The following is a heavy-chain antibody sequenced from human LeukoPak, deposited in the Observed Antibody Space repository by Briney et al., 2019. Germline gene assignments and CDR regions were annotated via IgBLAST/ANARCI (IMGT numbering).Heavy chain of an antibody. J-gene: IGHJ4*02. Sequence: ASVKVSCKASGYTSTNDINWVRQATGQGLEWMGWMNPKSGNTEYAQKFQGRVTMTRDTSINTAYMEPTNLRSEDTAVYYCARVPSLGYCSGGSCYHFDNWGQGTLVTVSS. CDR2: MNPKSGNT. CDR3: ARVPSLGYCSGGSCYHFDN. V-gene: IGHV1-8*01. CDR1: GYTSTND. D-gene: IGHD2-15*01.